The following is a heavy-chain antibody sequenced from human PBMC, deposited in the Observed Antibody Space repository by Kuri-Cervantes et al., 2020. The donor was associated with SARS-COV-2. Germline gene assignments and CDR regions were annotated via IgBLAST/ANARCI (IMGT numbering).Heavy chain of an antibody. CDR3: GSPAGGYKSGFDSLGF. Sequence: ESLKISCTFSGVSFRGYYWSWIRQPPGKGLERIGEIHGSGGATYNSSLKSRVTLSVDASKNQFSLRLTSVTAADTAVYYCGSPAGGYKSGFDSLGFWGQGTLVTVSS. V-gene: IGHV4-34*01. CDR1: GVSFRGYY. J-gene: IGHJ4*02. D-gene: IGHD5-18*01. CDR2: IHGSGGA.